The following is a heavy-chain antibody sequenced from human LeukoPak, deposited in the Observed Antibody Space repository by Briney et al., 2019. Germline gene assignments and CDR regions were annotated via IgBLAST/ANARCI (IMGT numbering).Heavy chain of an antibody. Sequence: GGSLRLSCAASGFTFSSYGMHWVRQAPGKGLEWVAVIWYDGSNKYYADSVKGRFTISRDNSKNTLYLQMNSLRAEDTAVYYCAKEGVDYGDYTDAFDIWGQGTMVTVSS. V-gene: IGHV3-33*06. CDR2: IWYDGSNK. J-gene: IGHJ3*02. D-gene: IGHD4-17*01. CDR1: GFTFSSYG. CDR3: AKEGVDYGDYTDAFDI.